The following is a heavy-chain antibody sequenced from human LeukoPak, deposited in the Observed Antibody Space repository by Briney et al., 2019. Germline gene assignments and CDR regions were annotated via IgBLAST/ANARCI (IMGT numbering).Heavy chain of an antibody. D-gene: IGHD2-2*02. V-gene: IGHV4-59*01. CDR3: ARGDVVVVPAAILTYYYYMDV. CDR2: IYYSRST. Sequence: SETLSLTCTVSGGSISSDYWRWLRQPPGKGVEGLGDIYYSRSTNYNPSLKSRVTISVDTSKNQFSLKLSSVTAADTAVYYCARGDVVVVPAAILTYYYYMDVWGKGTTVTVSS. CDR1: GGSISSDY. J-gene: IGHJ6*03.